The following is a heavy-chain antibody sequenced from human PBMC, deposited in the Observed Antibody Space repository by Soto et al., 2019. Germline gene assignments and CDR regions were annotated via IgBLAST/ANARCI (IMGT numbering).Heavy chain of an antibody. CDR2: VIPMVGTT. D-gene: IGHD1-26*01. CDR3: GRGGLGWEVGTMHYYHVDV. V-gene: IGHV1-69*06. J-gene: IGHJ6*02. Sequence: QVQLVQSGAEVKKPGSSVKVSCKASGGTRNNYHITWVRQAPGQELEWMGGVIPMVGTTKYSEKLQGRLTITADTSTTTSYLDLNNLTSDDTAVYFCGRGGLGWEVGTMHYYHVDVWGQGTTVTVSS. CDR1: GGTRNNYH.